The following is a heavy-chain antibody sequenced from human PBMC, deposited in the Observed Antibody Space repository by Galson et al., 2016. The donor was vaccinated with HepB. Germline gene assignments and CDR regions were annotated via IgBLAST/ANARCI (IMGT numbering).Heavy chain of an antibody. J-gene: IGHJ6*03. CDR3: ARRATGITMVRGYMDV. CDR2: IDPSDSYT. D-gene: IGHD3-10*01. Sequence: QSGAEVKKPGESLRISCKGSGYDFTKYWVTWVRQMPGKGLEWMGRIDPSDSYTNYSPSFQGHVTISVDQSISTASLQWSSLKASDTAMYYCARRATGITMVRGYMDVWGKGTTVTVSS. V-gene: IGHV5-10-1*01. CDR1: GYDFTKYW.